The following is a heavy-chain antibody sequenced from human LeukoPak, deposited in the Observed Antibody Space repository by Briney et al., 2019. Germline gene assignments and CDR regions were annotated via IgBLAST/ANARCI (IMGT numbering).Heavy chain of an antibody. V-gene: IGHV1-2*02. Sequence: GASVKVSCKASGYTFTGYYMHWVRQAPGQGLEWMGWINPNSGGTNYAQKFQGRVTMTRDTSISTVYMELSSLRSEDTAVYYCARTTTVTPVYYFDYWGQGTLVTVSS. D-gene: IGHD4-17*01. CDR2: INPNSGGT. CDR1: GYTFTGYY. J-gene: IGHJ4*02. CDR3: ARTTTVTPVYYFDY.